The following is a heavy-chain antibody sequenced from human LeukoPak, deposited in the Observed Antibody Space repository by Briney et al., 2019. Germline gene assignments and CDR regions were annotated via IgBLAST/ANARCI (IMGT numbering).Heavy chain of an antibody. CDR3: ARGRYNYGY. V-gene: IGHV3-7*01. J-gene: IGHJ4*02. Sequence: RGSLRLSCAASGFTFSTYWMSWVRQAPGKGLEWVANIHQDGSDKYYVDSVKGRFTISRDNAKNSLYLQVNSLRAEDTAVYYCARGRYNYGYWGQGILVTVSS. D-gene: IGHD5-18*01. CDR2: IHQDGSDK. CDR1: GFTFSTYW.